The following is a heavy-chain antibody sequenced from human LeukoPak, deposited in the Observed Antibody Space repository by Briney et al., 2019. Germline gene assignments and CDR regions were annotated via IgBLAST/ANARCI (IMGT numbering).Heavy chain of an antibody. CDR3: AKVGKDNYNYYY. CDR1: GFIFSNYA. V-gene: IGHV3-23*01. Sequence: GGSLRLSCEASGFIFSNYAMSWVRQAPGKGQEWVSVISGSDGATYYADSVKGRCTISRDNPKNTLFLQMNSLRAEDTAVYYCAKVGKDNYNYYYWGQGTLVTVSS. D-gene: IGHD5-24*01. J-gene: IGHJ4*02. CDR2: ISGSDGAT.